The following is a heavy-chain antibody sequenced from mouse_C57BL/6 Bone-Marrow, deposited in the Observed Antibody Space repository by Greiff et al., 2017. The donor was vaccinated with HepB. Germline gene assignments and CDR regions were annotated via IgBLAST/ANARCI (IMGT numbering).Heavy chain of an antibody. CDR3: TRESPLRRYWYFDV. Sequence: VQLQESGAELVRPGASVTLSCKASGYTFTDYEMHWVKQTPVHGLEWIGAIDPETGGTAYNQKFKGKAILTADKSSSTAYMELRILTSEDSAVYYSTRESPLRRYWYFDVWGTGTTVTVSS. V-gene: IGHV1-15*01. CDR1: GYTFTDYE. CDR2: IDPETGGT. J-gene: IGHJ1*03. D-gene: IGHD2-12*01.